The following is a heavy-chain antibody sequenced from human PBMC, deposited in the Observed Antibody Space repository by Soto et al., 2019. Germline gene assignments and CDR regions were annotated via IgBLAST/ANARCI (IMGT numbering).Heavy chain of an antibody. CDR3: ARNSLDYGDYPYNWFDP. CDR1: GFTFSSYA. CDR2: ISYDGSNR. J-gene: IGHJ5*02. Sequence: QVQLVASGGGVVQPGRSLRLSCAASGFTFSSYAMHWVRQAPGKGLEWVAVISYDGSNRYYADSVKGRFTISRDNSKNTLYLQMSSLRAEDTAVYYCARNSLDYGDYPYNWFDPWGQGTLVTVSS. D-gene: IGHD4-17*01. V-gene: IGHV3-30-3*01.